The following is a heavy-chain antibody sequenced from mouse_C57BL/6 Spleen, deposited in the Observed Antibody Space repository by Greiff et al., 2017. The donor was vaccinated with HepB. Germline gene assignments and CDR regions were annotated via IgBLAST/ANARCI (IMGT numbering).Heavy chain of an antibody. CDR2: ISDGGSYT. V-gene: IGHV5-4*01. CDR3: ARERGFTTVVARGAMDY. J-gene: IGHJ4*01. CDR1: GFTFSSYA. D-gene: IGHD1-1*01. Sequence: EVKVVDSGGGLVKPGGSLKLSCAASGFTFSSYAMSWVRQTPEKRLEWVATISDGGSYTYYPDNVKGRFTISRDNAKNNLYLQMSHLKSEDTAMYYCARERGFTTVVARGAMDYWGQGTSVTVSS.